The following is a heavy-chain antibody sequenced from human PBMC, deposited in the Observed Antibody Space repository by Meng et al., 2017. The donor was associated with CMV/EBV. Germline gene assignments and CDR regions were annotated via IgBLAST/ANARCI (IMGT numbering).Heavy chain of an antibody. CDR3: ARDGFSRDNTMVRGVIITVVHYYYGMDV. D-gene: IGHD3-10*01. J-gene: IGHJ6*02. Sequence: GGSLRLSCAASGFTFSSYWMSWVRQAPGKGLEWVANIKQDGGEKYYVDSVKGRFTISRDNAKNSLYLQMNSLRAEDTAVYYCARDGFSRDNTMVRGVIITVVHYYYGMDVWGQGTTVTVSS. CDR1: GFTFSSYW. CDR2: IKQDGGEK. V-gene: IGHV3-7*01.